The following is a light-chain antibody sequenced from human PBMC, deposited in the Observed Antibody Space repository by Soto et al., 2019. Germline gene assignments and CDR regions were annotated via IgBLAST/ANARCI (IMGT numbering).Light chain of an antibody. CDR1: QSVSTY. Sequence: EIVLTQSPATLSLSPGERATLSCRASQSVSTYLAWYQQKPGQAPRLLIYDASSRATGIPARFSGSGSGTAFTLTISTLEPEDFAVYYCQQRGDWPLTFGGGTTVEIK. J-gene: IGKJ4*01. V-gene: IGKV3-11*01. CDR3: QQRGDWPLT. CDR2: DAS.